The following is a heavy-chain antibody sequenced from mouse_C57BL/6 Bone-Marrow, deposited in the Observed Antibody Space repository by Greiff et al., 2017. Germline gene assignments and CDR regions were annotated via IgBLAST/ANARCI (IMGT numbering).Heavy chain of an antibody. Sequence: VQLQQSGPGLVAPSQSLSITCTVSGFSLTSYAISWVRQPPGKGLEWLGVIWTGGGTNYNSALKSRLSISKDNSKSQVFLKMNSLHTDDTARYYCARSRSYGTLFAYWGQGTLVTVSA. CDR2: IWTGGGT. CDR3: ARSRSYGTLFAY. D-gene: IGHD1-1*01. J-gene: IGHJ3*01. V-gene: IGHV2-9-1*01. CDR1: GFSLTSYA.